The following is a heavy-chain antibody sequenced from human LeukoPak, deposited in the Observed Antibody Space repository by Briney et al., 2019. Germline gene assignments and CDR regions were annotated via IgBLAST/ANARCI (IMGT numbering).Heavy chain of an antibody. J-gene: IGHJ3*02. V-gene: IGHV3-23*01. CDR1: GFTFSNYA. CDR2: ISNSGGGT. Sequence: PGGSLRLSCAASGFTFSNYAMSWVRQAPGKGVEWVSDISNSGGGTFYADSVKGRFTISRDNSKNTLYLQVSSLRVEDTAVYHCARDNWNDVSGAFDIWGQGTMVTVSS. CDR3: ARDNWNDVSGAFDI. D-gene: IGHD1-1*01.